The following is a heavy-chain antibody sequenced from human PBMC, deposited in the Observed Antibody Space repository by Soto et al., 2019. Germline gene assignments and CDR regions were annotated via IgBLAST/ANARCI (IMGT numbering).Heavy chain of an antibody. D-gene: IGHD3-10*01. V-gene: IGHV1-69*06. CDR2: INPNFGAA. CDR1: GYTFTGYY. CDR3: ARVGSRRAFDI. Sequence: GASVKVSCKASGYTFTGYYMHWVRQAPGQGLEWMGGINPNFGAANYAQKFQGRVTITADKSMSTAYMELSSLRSEDTAVYYCARVGSRRAFDIWGQGTMVTVSS. J-gene: IGHJ3*02.